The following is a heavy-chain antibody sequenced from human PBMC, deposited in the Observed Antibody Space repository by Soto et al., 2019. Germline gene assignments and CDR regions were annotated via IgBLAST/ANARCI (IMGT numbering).Heavy chain of an antibody. CDR2: ISGSGGST. V-gene: IGHV3-23*01. Sequence: EVQLLESGGGLEQPGGSLRLSCVGSGHTFHNYAMTWVRQAPGKGLEWVSGISGSGGSTYYADSVRGRFTISRDDSKNTLYLQMNSLRAEDTAVYYCAKVSRGIGGVPGAVNWGQGTLVTVSS. CDR1: GHTFHNYA. CDR3: AKVSRGIGGVPGAVN. J-gene: IGHJ4*02. D-gene: IGHD2-2*01.